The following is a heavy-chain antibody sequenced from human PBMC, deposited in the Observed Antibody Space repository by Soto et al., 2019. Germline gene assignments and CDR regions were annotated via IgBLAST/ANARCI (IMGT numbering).Heavy chain of an antibody. Sequence: GEALNISCKGSGYSFTSYWISWVRQMPGKGLEWMGRIDPSDSYTNYSPSFQGHITISADKSISTAYLQWSSLKASDTAMYYCAKRGLPNGAYFQHWGQGTLVTVSS. V-gene: IGHV5-10-1*01. D-gene: IGHD1-1*01. CDR2: IDPSDSYT. CDR3: AKRGLPNGAYFQH. CDR1: GYSFTSYW. J-gene: IGHJ1*01.